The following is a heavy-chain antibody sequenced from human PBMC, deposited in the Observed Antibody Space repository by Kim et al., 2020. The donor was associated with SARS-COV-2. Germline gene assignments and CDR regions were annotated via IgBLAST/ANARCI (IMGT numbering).Heavy chain of an antibody. J-gene: IGHJ4*02. V-gene: IGHV3-23*01. CDR3: AKGGEYCSSSSCYFDS. CDR2: ISGSGGST. Sequence: GGSLRLSCAASGFTFSNYAMSWVRQTPGKGLEWVSAISGSGGSTYYADSVKGRFTISRDNSKNTLYLQMNSLRAEDTAVYWCAKGGEYCSSSSCYFDSWGQGILVTVSS. D-gene: IGHD2-2*01. CDR1: GFTFSNYA.